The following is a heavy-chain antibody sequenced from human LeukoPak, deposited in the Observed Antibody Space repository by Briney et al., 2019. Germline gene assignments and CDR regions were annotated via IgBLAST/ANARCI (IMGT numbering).Heavy chain of an antibody. D-gene: IGHD4-17*01. CDR2: IYYSGST. J-gene: IGHJ3*02. CDR3: ARDRAPTVTTFGYSDAFDI. CDR1: GVSISSYY. Sequence: PSETLSLTCTVSGVSISSYYWSWIRQPPGKGLEWIGYIYYSGSTNYNPSLKSRVTISVDTSKNRFSLKLSSVTAADTAVYYCARDRAPTVTTFGYSDAFDIWGQGTMVTVSS. V-gene: IGHV4-59*01.